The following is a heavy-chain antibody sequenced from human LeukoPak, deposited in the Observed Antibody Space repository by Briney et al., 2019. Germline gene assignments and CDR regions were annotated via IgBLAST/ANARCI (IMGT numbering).Heavy chain of an antibody. J-gene: IGHJ4*02. CDR3: ARRDSVWVNY. Sequence: SETLSLTCAVSGGSISSGGYSWSWIRQPPGKGLEWIGYVYYSGYTNYNPSLKSRVTISIDTSKNQFSLNLSSVTAADTAVYYCARRDSVWVNYWGQGTLVTVSS. CDR1: GGSISSGGYS. CDR2: VYYSGYT. D-gene: IGHD6-19*01. V-gene: IGHV4-61*08.